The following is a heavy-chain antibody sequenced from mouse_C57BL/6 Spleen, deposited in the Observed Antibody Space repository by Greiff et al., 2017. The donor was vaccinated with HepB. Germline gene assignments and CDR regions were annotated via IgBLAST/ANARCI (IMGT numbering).Heavy chain of an antibody. CDR2: IYPGSGNT. CDR1: GYSFTSYY. V-gene: IGHV1-66*01. CDR3: ARETGGFAY. J-gene: IGHJ3*01. Sequence: QVQLKESGPELVKPGASVKISCKASGYSFTSYYIHWVKQRPGQGLEWIGWIYPGSGNTKYNEKFKGKATLTADTSSSTAYMQLSSLTSEDSAVYYCARETGGFAYWGQGTLVTVSA.